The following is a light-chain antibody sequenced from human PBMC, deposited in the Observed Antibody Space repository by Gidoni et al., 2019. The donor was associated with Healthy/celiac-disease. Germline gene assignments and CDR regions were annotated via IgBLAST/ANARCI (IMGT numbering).Light chain of an antibody. CDR1: SSNIGSNY. J-gene: IGLJ1*01. V-gene: IGLV1-47*02. CDR3: AAWDDSLSGLYV. Sequence: QSVLTQPPSASATPGQRVTLSCSGSSSNIGSNYVYWYQQLPGTAPKLLIYSNNQRPSGVPDRVSGSKSGSSASLAISGLRSEDEADYYCAAWDDSLSGLYVFGTGTKVTVL. CDR2: SNN.